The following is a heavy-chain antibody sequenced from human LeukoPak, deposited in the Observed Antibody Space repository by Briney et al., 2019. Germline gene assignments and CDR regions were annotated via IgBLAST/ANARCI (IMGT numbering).Heavy chain of an antibody. J-gene: IGHJ6*03. CDR3: ARVGVMGWRPSMTYYMHV. V-gene: IGHV3-21*01. CDR1: GFTFSNYS. Sequence: PGGSLRLSCAASGFTFSNYSMNWVRQAPGKGLEWVTSISLGSSYIYYADSVKGRFTISKDNAKKSLYLQMNSLRVGDTAVYYCARVGVMGWRPSMTYYMHVWGKGTTVTVSS. CDR2: ISLGSSYI. D-gene: IGHD2-15*01.